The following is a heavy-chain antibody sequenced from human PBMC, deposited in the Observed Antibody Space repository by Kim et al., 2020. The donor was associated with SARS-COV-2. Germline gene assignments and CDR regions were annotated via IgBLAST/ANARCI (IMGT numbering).Heavy chain of an antibody. CDR3: AHVVLRYFDWLVRADSASQYFDY. CDR2: IYWDDDK. D-gene: IGHD3-9*01. Sequence: SGPTLVNPTQTLTLTCTFSGFSLSTSGVGVGWIRQPPGKALEWLALIYWDDDKRYSPSLKSRLTITKDTSKNQVVLTMTNMDPVDTATYYCAHVVLRYFDWLVRADSASQYFDYWGQGTLVTVSS. CDR1: GFSLSTSGVG. V-gene: IGHV2-5*02. J-gene: IGHJ4*02.